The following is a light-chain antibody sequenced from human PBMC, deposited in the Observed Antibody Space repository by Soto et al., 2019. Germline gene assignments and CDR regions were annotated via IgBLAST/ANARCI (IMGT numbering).Light chain of an antibody. CDR2: DAS. CDR3: HQYAVSPLT. V-gene: IGKV3-20*01. CDR1: QSVGRHY. J-gene: IGKJ4*01. Sequence: EIVLTQSPGTLSLSPGESATLSCRASQSVGRHYLAWFQHKPDQAPRLLIYDASNRATGVPDRFSGSGSGKDFTLSVTRLEPEDFAVYYCHQYAVSPLTFGGGTTVEIK.